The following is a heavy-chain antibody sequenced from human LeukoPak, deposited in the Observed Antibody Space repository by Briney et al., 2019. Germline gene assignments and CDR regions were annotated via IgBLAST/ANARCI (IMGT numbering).Heavy chain of an antibody. V-gene: IGHV3-23*01. CDR1: GFTFSNYA. CDR3: ARSLRGYYYDSSGYLGIHAFDI. J-gene: IGHJ3*02. D-gene: IGHD3-22*01. CDR2: ISGSGTNT. Sequence: PGGSLRLSCAASGFTFSNYAMSWVRQAPGKGLEWVSVISGSGTNTYYADSVKGRFTISRDNAKNSLYLQMNSLRAEDTAVYYCARSLRGYYYDSSGYLGIHAFDIWGQGTMVTVSS.